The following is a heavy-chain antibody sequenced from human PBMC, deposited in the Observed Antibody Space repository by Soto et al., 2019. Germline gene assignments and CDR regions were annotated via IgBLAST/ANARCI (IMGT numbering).Heavy chain of an antibody. CDR2: ISSSGSTI. D-gene: IGHD3-10*01. CDR1: GFTFSSYE. Sequence: GGSLRLACAASGFTFSSYEMNWVRQAPGKGLEWVSYISSSGSTIYYADSVKGRFTISRDNAKNSLYLQMNSLRAEDTAVYYCARGRARAFGMDVWGQGTTVTVSS. CDR3: ARGRARAFGMDV. V-gene: IGHV3-48*03. J-gene: IGHJ6*02.